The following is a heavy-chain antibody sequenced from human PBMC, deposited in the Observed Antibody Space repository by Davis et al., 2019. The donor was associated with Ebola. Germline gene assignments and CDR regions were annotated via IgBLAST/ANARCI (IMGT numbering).Heavy chain of an antibody. CDR3: ARDTTIAGGGQNY. J-gene: IGHJ4*02. CDR1: GFTFSSYE. CDR2: ISSSGSTI. V-gene: IGHV3-48*03. Sequence: GESLKISCAASGFTFSSYEMNWVRQARGKGLEWVSYISSSGSTIYYADSVKGRFTISRDSAKNSLYLQMNTLRAEDTAVYYCARDTTIAGGGQNYWGQGTLVTVSS. D-gene: IGHD6-13*01.